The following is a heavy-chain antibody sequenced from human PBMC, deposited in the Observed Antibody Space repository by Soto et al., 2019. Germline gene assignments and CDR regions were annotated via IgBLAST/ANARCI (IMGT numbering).Heavy chain of an antibody. CDR2: ISNDGNNK. CDR1: GFTFSSYG. Sequence: YLRLSCAASGFTFSSYGLHWVRQAPGKGLEWVAVISNDGNNKYYVDSVKGRFTISRDNSKSTLSLRMNSLRAEDTGVYYCAKAGDDYNSFVDHWGQGTRVTVSS. D-gene: IGHD4-4*01. J-gene: IGHJ4*02. V-gene: IGHV3-30*18. CDR3: AKAGDDYNSFVDH.